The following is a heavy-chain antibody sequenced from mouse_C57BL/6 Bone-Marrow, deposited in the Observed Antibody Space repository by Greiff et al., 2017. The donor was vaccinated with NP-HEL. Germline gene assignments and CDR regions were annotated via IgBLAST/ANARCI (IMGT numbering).Heavy chain of an antibody. CDR1: GYTFTSYW. J-gene: IGHJ4*01. CDR2: IDPSDSET. Sequence: VQLQQPGAELVRPGSSVKLSCKASGYTFTSYWMHWVKQRPIQGLEWIGNIDPSDSETHYNQKFKDKATLTVDKSSSTAYMQLSSLTSEDSAVYYCARGGTVAYYYAMYYWGQGTSVTVSS. CDR3: ARGGTVAYYYAMYY. V-gene: IGHV1-52*01. D-gene: IGHD1-1*01.